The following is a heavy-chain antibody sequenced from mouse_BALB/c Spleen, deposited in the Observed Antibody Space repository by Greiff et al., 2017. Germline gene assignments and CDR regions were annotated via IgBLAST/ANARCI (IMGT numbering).Heavy chain of an antibody. V-gene: IGHV2-9*02. CDR1: GFSLTSYG. D-gene: IGHD2-4*01. CDR2: IWAGGST. Sequence: VMLVESGPGLVAPSQSLSITCTVSGFSLTSYGVHWVRQPPGKGLEWLGVIWAGGSTNYNSALMSRLSISKDNSKSQVFLKMNSLQTDDTAMYYCARDGGLRGYFDVWGAGTTVTVSS. CDR3: ARDGGLRGYFDV. J-gene: IGHJ1*01.